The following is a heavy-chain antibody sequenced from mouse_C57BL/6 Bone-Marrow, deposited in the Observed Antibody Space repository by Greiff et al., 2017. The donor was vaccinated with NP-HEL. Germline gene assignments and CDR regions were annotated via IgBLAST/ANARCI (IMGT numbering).Heavy chain of an antibody. J-gene: IGHJ3*01. Sequence: VQLQQSGPVLVKPGASVKMSCKASGYTFTDYYMNWVKQSHGKSLEWIRVINPYNGGTSYNQKFKGKATLTVDKSSSTAYMELNSLTSEDSAVYYCARYHRGFAYWGQGTLVTVSA. V-gene: IGHV1-19*01. D-gene: IGHD2-14*01. CDR3: ARYHRGFAY. CDR1: GYTFTDYY. CDR2: INPYNGGT.